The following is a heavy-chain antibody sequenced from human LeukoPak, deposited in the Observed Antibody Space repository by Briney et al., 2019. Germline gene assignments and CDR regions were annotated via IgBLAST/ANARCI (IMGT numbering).Heavy chain of an antibody. CDR1: GYTFTDYY. CDR3: AREDSAWYVDY. J-gene: IGHJ4*02. D-gene: IGHD6-19*01. Sequence: GASVKVSFKASGYTFTDYYMHWVRQAPGQGLEWMGSINPNSAGTNYAQKFEGRVTMTRDTSISTAFLELRRLRSDDTAVYYCAREDSAWYVDYWGQGTLVTVSS. CDR2: INPNSAGT. V-gene: IGHV1-2*02.